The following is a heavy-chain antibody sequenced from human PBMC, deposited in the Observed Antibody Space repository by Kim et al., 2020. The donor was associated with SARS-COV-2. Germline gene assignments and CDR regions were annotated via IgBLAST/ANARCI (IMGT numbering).Heavy chain of an antibody. V-gene: IGHV3-73*01. Sequence: GGSLRLSCAASGFTFSGSAMHWVRQASGKGLEWVGRIRSKANSYATAYAASVKGRFTISRDDSKNTAYLQMNSLKTEDTAVYYCTSEYYDSSGKGYYYYYYGMDVWGQGTTVTVSS. J-gene: IGHJ6*02. D-gene: IGHD3-22*01. CDR3: TSEYYDSSGKGYYYYYYGMDV. CDR1: GFTFSGSA. CDR2: IRSKANSYAT.